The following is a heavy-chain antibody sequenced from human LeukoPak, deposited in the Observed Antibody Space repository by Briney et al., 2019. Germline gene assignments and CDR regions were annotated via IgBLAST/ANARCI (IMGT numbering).Heavy chain of an antibody. CDR1: GFTFDDYG. Sequence: GGSLRLSCAASGFTFDDYGMSWVRQAPGKGLEWVSGINWNGGSTGYADSVKGRFTISRDNAKNSLYLQMNSLRAEDTAVYYCARDRAILRFLEWLSYFDYWGQGTLVTVSS. CDR2: INWNGGST. J-gene: IGHJ4*02. V-gene: IGHV3-20*04. D-gene: IGHD3-3*01. CDR3: ARDRAILRFLEWLSYFDY.